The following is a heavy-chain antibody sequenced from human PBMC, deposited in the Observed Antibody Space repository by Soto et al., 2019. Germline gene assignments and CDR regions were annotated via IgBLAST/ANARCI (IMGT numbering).Heavy chain of an antibody. J-gene: IGHJ6*02. V-gene: IGHV3-48*02. D-gene: IGHD3-10*01. CDR3: ASAVTWGLDV. CDR2: ISRSSTGI. Sequence: EVQLVESGGGLVQPGGSLRLSCAASGFTFSLYSMRWVRQAPGKGLEWVSYISRSSTGIHYADSAKSRFTISRDDATNSMHLQMNSLRDGETAVYYCASAVTWGLDVWGPGTTVSISS. CDR1: GFTFSLYS.